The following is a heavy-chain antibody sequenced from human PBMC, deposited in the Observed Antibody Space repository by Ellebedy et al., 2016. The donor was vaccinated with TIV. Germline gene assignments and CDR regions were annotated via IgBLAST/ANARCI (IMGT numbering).Heavy chain of an antibody. CDR3: ARHPPGEYCTGVSC. CDR1: GGTFSSYA. CDR2: IIPIFGTA. V-gene: IGHV1-69*06. D-gene: IGHD2-15*01. Sequence: AASVKVSCKASGGTFSSYAISWVRQAPGQGLEWMGGIIPIFGTANYAQKFQGRVTITADKSTSTAYMELSSLRSEDTAVYYCARHPPGEYCTGVSCWGQGTLVTVSS. J-gene: IGHJ4*02.